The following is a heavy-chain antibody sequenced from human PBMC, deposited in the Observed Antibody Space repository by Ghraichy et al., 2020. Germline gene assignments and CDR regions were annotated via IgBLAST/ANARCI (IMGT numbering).Heavy chain of an antibody. D-gene: IGHD3-16*01. CDR3: ARSVLDVLSDDYGMNV. Sequence: ASVKVSCKASGYNFTSYDINWVRQAPGQGLEWMGWMNPNSGNSRFAQKFQGRVTLTSSTSTNTAFMEVTSLRPEDTAVYFCARSVLDVLSDDYGMNVWGQGTTVTVSS. V-gene: IGHV1-8*01. CDR2: MNPNSGNS. CDR1: GYNFTSYD. J-gene: IGHJ6*02.